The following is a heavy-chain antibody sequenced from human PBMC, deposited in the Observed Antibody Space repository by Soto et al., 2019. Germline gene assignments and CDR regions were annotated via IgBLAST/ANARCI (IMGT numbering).Heavy chain of an antibody. J-gene: IGHJ6*02. CDR3: ARGRIAARPDGMDV. CDR1: GYTFTSYD. V-gene: IGHV1-8*01. D-gene: IGHD6-6*01. CDR2: MNPNSGNT. Sequence: ASVKVSCKASGYTFTSYDINWVRQATGQGLEWMGWMNPNSGNTGYAQKFQGRVTMTRNTSISTAYMELSSLRSEDTAVYYCARGRIAARPDGMDVWGQGTTVTVSS.